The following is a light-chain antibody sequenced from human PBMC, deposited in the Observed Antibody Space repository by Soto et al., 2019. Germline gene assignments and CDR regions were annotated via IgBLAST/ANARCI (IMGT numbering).Light chain of an antibody. CDR2: GAS. Sequence: EVVMTQSPATLSVSPGERVTLSCRASQNVNINLAWYQHKAGQAPRLLLYGASNRATDIPVKFSGSGSGTEFTLTISSLQSEDFAVYYCQQYNDWARTFGQGTRVE. CDR1: QNVNIN. CDR3: QQYNDWART. J-gene: IGKJ1*01. V-gene: IGKV3-15*01.